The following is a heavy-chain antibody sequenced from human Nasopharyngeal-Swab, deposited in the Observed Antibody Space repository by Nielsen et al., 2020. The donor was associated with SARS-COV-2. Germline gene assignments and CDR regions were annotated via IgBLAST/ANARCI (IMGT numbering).Heavy chain of an antibody. V-gene: IGHV1-69*13. CDR3: ARLGGFWSGYYDDY. Sequence: SVKVSCKTSGGTFSSYAISWVRQAPGQGLEWMGGIIPIFGTANYAQKFQGRVTITADESTSTAYMELSSLRSEDTAVYYCARLGGFWSGYYDDYWGQGTLVTVSS. CDR1: GGTFSSYA. J-gene: IGHJ4*02. D-gene: IGHD3-3*01. CDR2: IIPIFGTA.